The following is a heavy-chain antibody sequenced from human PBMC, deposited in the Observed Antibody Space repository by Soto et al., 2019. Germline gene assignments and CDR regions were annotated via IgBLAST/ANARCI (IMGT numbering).Heavy chain of an antibody. CDR3: ARVSYYYDSSGYYSTYPGPGPIDY. Sequence: PSETLSLTCTVSGGSVSSGSYYWSWIRQPPGKGLEWIGYIYYSGSTNYNPSLKSRVTISVDTSKNQFSLKLSSVTAADTAVYYCARVSYYYDSSGYYSTYPGPGPIDYWGQGTLVTVSS. V-gene: IGHV4-61*01. D-gene: IGHD3-22*01. CDR2: IYYSGST. CDR1: GGSVSSGSYY. J-gene: IGHJ4*02.